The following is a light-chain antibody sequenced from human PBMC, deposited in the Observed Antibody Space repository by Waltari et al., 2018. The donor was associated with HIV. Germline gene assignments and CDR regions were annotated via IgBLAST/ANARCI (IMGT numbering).Light chain of an antibody. CDR3: QQYNNWPPEIT. Sequence: EIVMTQSPATLSVSPGERATLSCRASQSVSSNLAWYQQKPGQAPMLLGCGASTRATGIPARFSGSGSGTEFTLTISSLQSEDFAVYYCQQYNNWPPEITFGPGTKVDIK. CDR1: QSVSSN. V-gene: IGKV3-15*01. CDR2: GAS. J-gene: IGKJ3*01.